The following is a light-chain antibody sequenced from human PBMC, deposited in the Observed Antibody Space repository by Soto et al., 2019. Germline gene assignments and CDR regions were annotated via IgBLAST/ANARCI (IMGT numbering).Light chain of an antibody. V-gene: IGKV3-15*01. CDR1: QSVTTY. CDR3: QQCKDWPLT. CDR2: GAS. J-gene: IGKJ4*01. Sequence: EIVLTQSPATLPLSPGERATLSCRASQSVTTYLAWYQHKPGQAPRLLTYGASTRATGIPARFSGSGSGTEFTLTISSLQSEDFAVYYCQQCKDWPLTFGGGTKVDIK.